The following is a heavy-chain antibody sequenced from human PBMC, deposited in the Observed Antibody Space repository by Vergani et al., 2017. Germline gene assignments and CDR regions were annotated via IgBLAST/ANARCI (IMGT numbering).Heavy chain of an antibody. D-gene: IGHD4-17*01. V-gene: IGHV7-4-1*02. CDR2: INTNTGDP. Sequence: QVQLVQSGSELKKPGASVKLSCKASGYTFTRYALSWVRQAPGQGLEWLGWINTNTGDPTYAQAFSGRFVFSLDTSGRTAFLQISSLKAEDTAVYYCASACDGVDYWGQGTLVTVSS. CDR3: ASACDGVDY. J-gene: IGHJ4*03. CDR1: GYTFTRYA.